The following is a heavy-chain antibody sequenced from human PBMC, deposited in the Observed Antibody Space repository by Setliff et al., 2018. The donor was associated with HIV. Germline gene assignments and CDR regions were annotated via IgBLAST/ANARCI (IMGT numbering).Heavy chain of an antibody. CDR3: ARFVHSSGWYSSSYYYYMDV. CDR1: GYSFNNYW. V-gene: IGHV5-51*01. J-gene: IGHJ6*03. Sequence: PGESLKISCKGSGYSFNNYWIGWVRQMSGKGLEWVGIIYPGDSDTTYRPSFQGQVNISADKSINTAYLQWISLKASDTAMYYCARFVHSSGWYSSSYYYYMDVWGQGTTVTVSS. D-gene: IGHD3-22*01. CDR2: IYPGDSDT.